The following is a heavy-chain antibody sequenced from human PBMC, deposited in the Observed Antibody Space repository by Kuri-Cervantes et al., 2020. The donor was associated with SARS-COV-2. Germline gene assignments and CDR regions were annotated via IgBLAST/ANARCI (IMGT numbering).Heavy chain of an antibody. D-gene: IGHD3-22*01. J-gene: IGHJ4*02. Sequence: GSLRLSCTVSGGSISSYYWSWIRQPAGKGLERIGRIYTSGSTNYNPSLKSRVTMSVDTSKNQFSLKLSSVTAADTAVYYCARDYYDSSGYYYPDYWGQGTLVTVSS. CDR1: GGSISSYY. CDR2: IYTSGST. CDR3: ARDYYDSSGYYYPDY. V-gene: IGHV4-4*07.